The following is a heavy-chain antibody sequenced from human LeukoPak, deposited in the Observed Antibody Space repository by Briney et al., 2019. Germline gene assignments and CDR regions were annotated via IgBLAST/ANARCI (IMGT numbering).Heavy chain of an antibody. V-gene: IGHV3-66*01. D-gene: IGHD2-8*01. CDR2: INSGGGK. CDR3: ASRPNDLAGPFDY. Sequence: GGSLRLSCAASGVTVSINYMGWVRQAPGKGLEWVSVINSGGGKYYADSVQGRLTISRDNSKNTLYLQMNSLRAEDTAVYFCASRPNDLAGPFDYWGQGTLVTVSS. CDR1: GVTVSINY. J-gene: IGHJ4*02.